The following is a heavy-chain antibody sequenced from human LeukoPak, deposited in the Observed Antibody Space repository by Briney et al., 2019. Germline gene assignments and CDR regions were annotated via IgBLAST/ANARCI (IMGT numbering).Heavy chain of an antibody. CDR3: ARGYYYGLDV. V-gene: IGHV3-7*01. J-gene: IGHJ6*04. CDR1: GFTFSSYW. D-gene: IGHD3-10*01. CDR2: IKQDGREK. Sequence: PGGSLRLSCAVPGFTFSSYWMSWVRQAPGKGLEWVANIKQDGREKYYVDSVKGRFTISRDNAKNSPYLQMNSLGAEDTAVYYCARGYYYGLDVWGKGTTVTVSS.